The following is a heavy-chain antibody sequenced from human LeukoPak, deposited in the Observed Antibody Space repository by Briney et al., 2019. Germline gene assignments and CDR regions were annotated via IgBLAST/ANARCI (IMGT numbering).Heavy chain of an antibody. V-gene: IGHV4-59*01. CDR1: GGSITTYY. CDR2: IYNSGTT. J-gene: IGHJ4*02. CDR3: ARDSFFDGYKDY. Sequence: SETLSLTCTVSGGSITTYYWSWIRQPPGKGLEWIGHIYNSGTTIYNPSLSSRVTISGDTSKNQFSLKLNSVTAADTAVYYCARDSFFDGYKDYWGQGTLVTVSS. D-gene: IGHD5-24*01.